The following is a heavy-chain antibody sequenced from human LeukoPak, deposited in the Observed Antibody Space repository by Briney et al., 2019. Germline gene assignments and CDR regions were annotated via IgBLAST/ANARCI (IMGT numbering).Heavy chain of an antibody. D-gene: IGHD4-17*01. J-gene: IGHJ3*02. CDR3: ARDYGDLQWAFDI. CDR2: INHSGST. Sequence: SETLSLTCAVYGGSFSGYYWSWIRQPPGKGLEWIGEINHSGSTNYNPSLKSRVTISVDTSKNQFSLKLSSVTAAVTAVYYCARDYGDLQWAFDIWGQGTMVTVSS. CDR1: GGSFSGYY. V-gene: IGHV4-34*01.